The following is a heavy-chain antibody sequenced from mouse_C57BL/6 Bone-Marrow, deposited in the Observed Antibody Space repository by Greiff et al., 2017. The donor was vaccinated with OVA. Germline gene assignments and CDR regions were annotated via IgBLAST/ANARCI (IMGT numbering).Heavy chain of an antibody. V-gene: IGHV1-26*01. CDR1: GYTFTDYY. Sequence: VQLQQSGPELVKPGASVKISCKASGYTFTDYYMNWVKQSQGKSLEWIGDINPNNGGTSYNQKFKGKATLTVDKSPSTAYMEIRSLTSEDSAIYYCAPITTVVWYFDVWGTGTTVTVSS. CDR2: INPNNGGT. J-gene: IGHJ1*03. D-gene: IGHD1-1*01. CDR3: APITTVVWYFDV.